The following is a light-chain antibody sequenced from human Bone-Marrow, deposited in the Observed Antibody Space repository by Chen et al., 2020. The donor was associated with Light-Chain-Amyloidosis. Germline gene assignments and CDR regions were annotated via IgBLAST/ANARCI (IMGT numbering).Light chain of an antibody. CDR1: RSDVGGYNF. Sequence: QSALTQPASVSGSPGQSITISCTGSRSDVGGYNFVSWYQQLPGKPPKLLIYDVTNRPSGVSYRFSGSKSGNTASLSVSGLQAEDEADYYCSSYTVSSTWVFGGGTKLTVL. CDR3: SSYTVSSTWV. CDR2: DVT. V-gene: IGLV2-14*03. J-gene: IGLJ3*02.